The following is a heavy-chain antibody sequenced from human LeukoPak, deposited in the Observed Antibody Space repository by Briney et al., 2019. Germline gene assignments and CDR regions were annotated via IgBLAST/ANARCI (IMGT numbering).Heavy chain of an antibody. CDR2: ISYDGSNK. D-gene: IGHD6-13*01. Sequence: GGSLRLSCAASGFTFSSYAMHWVRQAPGKGLEWVAVISYDGSNKYYADSVKGRFTISRDNSKNTLYLQMNSLRAEDTAVYYCARDESSNLHSNWFDPRGQGTLVTVSS. V-gene: IGHV3-30*04. CDR3: ARDESSNLHSNWFDP. J-gene: IGHJ5*02. CDR1: GFTFSSYA.